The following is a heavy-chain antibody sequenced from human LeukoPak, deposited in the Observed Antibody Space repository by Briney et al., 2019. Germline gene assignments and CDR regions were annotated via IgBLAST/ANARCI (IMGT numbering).Heavy chain of an antibody. CDR3: AAAVVLAARLDY. CDR2: ISYDGSNK. D-gene: IGHD6-6*01. V-gene: IGHV3-30-3*01. CDR1: GFTFSSYA. Sequence: GGSLRLSCAASGFTFSSYAMHWVRQAPGKGLEWVAVISYDGSNKYYADSVKGRFTMSRDNSKNTLYLQMNSLRVEDTAVYYCAAAVVLAARLDYWGQGSLVTVSS. J-gene: IGHJ4*02.